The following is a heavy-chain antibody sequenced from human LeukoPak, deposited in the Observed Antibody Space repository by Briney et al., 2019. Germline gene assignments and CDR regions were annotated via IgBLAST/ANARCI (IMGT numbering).Heavy chain of an antibody. CDR2: INPSGGST. CDR1: GGTFSSYA. D-gene: IGHD4-17*01. CDR3: ANLGMTTVTT. Sequence: ASVKVSCKASGGTFSSYAISWVRQAPGQGLEWMGIINPSGGSTSYAQKFQGRVTMTRDTSTSTVYMELSSLRSEDTAVYYCANLGMTTVTTWGQGTLVTVSS. V-gene: IGHV1-46*01. J-gene: IGHJ5*02.